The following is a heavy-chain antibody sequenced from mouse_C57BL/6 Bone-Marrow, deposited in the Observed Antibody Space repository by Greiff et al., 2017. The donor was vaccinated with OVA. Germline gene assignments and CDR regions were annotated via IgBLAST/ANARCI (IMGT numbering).Heavy chain of an antibody. J-gene: IGHJ3*01. Sequence: QVQLQQSGAELARPGASVKMSCKASGYTFTNYSMHWVKQRPGPGLEWIGNINTSSGNTKYDQKLKDKATLHADKSSSTAYMQLSILPSEDSAVYYCAREDGNWFAYWCQGTRVTVSA. CDR2: INTSSGNT. CDR1: GYTFTNYS. CDR3: AREDGNWFAY. D-gene: IGHD2-1*01. V-gene: IGHV1-4*01.